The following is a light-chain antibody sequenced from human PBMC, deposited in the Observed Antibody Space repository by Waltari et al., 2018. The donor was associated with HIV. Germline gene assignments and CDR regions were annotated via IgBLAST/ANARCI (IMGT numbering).Light chain of an antibody. J-gene: IGKJ1*01. V-gene: IGKV1-5*03. Sequence: LSAFVGDRVTITCRASQTIDRWLAWYQQKPGRAPKLLIYKASNLESGVPSRFRGSGSGTEFTLTISGLQPDDSAIYYCQQYESFSRTFGQGTKVEI. CDR2: KAS. CDR3: QQYESFSRT. CDR1: QTIDRW.